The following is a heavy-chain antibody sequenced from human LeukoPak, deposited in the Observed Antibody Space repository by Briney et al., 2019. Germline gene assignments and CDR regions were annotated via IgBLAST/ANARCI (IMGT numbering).Heavy chain of an antibody. CDR1: GFTVRDFW. CDR3: VRGGWELDY. J-gene: IGHJ4*02. V-gene: IGHV3-7*01. D-gene: IGHD4-23*01. Sequence: GGSLRLSCAASGFTVRDFWMAWVRQAPGNGLEWVAHIKEDRTADYYVDSVKGRFTISKDDGKNSLHLQMNSLRVEDTAVYYCVRGGWELDYWGQGTLVTVSS. CDR2: IKEDRTAD.